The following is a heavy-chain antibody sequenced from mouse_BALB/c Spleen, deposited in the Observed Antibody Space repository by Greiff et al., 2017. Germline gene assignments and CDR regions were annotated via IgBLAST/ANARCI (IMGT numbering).Heavy chain of an antibody. Sequence: DVKLQESGAELVKPGASVKLSCTASGFNIKDTYMHWVKQRPEQGLEWIGRIDPANGNTKYDPKFQGKATITADTSSNTAYLQLSSLTSEDTAVYYCAKGGYYAGFDYWGQGTTLTVSS. V-gene: IGHV14-3*02. CDR1: GFNIKDTY. CDR3: AKGGYYAGFDY. CDR2: IDPANGNT. J-gene: IGHJ2*01. D-gene: IGHD2-3*01.